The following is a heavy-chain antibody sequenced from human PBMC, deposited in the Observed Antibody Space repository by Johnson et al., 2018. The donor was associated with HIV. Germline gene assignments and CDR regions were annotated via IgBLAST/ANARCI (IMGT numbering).Heavy chain of an antibody. D-gene: IGHD3-22*01. Sequence: QVQLVESGGGLVQPGGSLRLSCAASGFTFSSYGMHWVRQAPGKGLEWVAFIRYDGSNKYSADSVKGRFTVSRDYSKNTLYLQMNSLRAEDTAVYYCARVRWVSKWLSYDAFDIWGQG. CDR1: GFTFSSYG. CDR2: IRYDGSNK. J-gene: IGHJ3*02. CDR3: ARVRWVSKWLSYDAFDI. V-gene: IGHV3-30*02.